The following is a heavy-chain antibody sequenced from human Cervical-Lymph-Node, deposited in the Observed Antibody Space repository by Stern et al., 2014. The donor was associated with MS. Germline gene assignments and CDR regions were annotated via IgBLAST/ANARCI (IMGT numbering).Heavy chain of an antibody. CDR3: ARDEIGQTTTHYYYYGMDV. J-gene: IGHJ6*02. CDR1: GGTFSRQA. V-gene: IGHV1-69*01. D-gene: IGHD1-1*01. Sequence: VQLVESGAEVKKPGSSVKVSCKTSGGTFSRQAISWVRQAPGQGLEWLGGIIPIFGTAHYAQKLQGRLTITADESTSTAYMKLRSLRSEDTAVYYCARDEIGQTTTHYYYYGMDVWGQGTTVTVSS. CDR2: IIPIFGTA.